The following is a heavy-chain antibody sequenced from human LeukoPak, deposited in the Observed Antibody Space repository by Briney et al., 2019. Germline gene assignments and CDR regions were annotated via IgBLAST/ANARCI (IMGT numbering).Heavy chain of an antibody. CDR2: IYSGGST. V-gene: IGHV3-53*05. J-gene: IGHJ5*02. CDR3: ARNWFDP. CDR1: GFTVSSDY. Sequence: GGSLRLSCAASGFTVSSDYMSWVRQAPGKGLEWVSVIYSGGSTYYADSVKGRFTISRDKSKNTVYLQMNSLRFEDTAVYYCARNWFDPWGQGTLVTVSS.